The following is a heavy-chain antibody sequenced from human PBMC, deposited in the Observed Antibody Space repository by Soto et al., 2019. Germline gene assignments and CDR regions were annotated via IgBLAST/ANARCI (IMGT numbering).Heavy chain of an antibody. Sequence: GGSLRLSCAASGFTFRNAWISWGRQAPGKGLEWVGRIKSKTDGGTTDYAAPVKGRFTISRDDSKNTLYLQMNSLKTEDTAVYYWTTEDDSSTGWFDPWGQGTLVTVPS. CDR2: IKSKTDGGTT. CDR1: GFTFRNAW. D-gene: IGHD3-22*01. V-gene: IGHV3-15*01. J-gene: IGHJ5*02. CDR3: TTEDDSSTGWFDP.